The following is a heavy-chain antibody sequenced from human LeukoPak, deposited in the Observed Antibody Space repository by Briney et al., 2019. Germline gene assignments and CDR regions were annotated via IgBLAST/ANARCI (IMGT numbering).Heavy chain of an antibody. J-gene: IGHJ5*02. CDR3: AKDHGDYGDLNNWFDP. V-gene: IGHV3-30*18. CDR2: ISYDGSNK. CDR1: GFTFSSYG. D-gene: IGHD4-17*01. Sequence: WGSLRLSCAASGFTFSSYGMHWVRQAPGKGLEWVAVISYDGSNKYYADSVKGRFTISRDNSKNTLYLQMNSLRAEDTAVYYCAKDHGDYGDLNNWFDPWGQGTLVTVSS.